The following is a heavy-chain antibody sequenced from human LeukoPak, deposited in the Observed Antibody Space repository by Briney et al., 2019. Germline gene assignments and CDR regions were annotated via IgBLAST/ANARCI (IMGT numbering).Heavy chain of an antibody. J-gene: IGHJ4*02. CDR2: IYYSGST. CDR3: ARAPRGALHDFDY. V-gene: IGHV4-39*07. CDR1: GGSISSSSYY. D-gene: IGHD3-16*01. Sequence: SETLSLTCTVSGGSISSSSYYWGWIRQPPGKGLEWIGSIYYSGSTYYNPSLKSRVTISVDTSKNQFSLKLSSVTAADTAVYYCARAPRGALHDFDYWGQGTLVTVSS.